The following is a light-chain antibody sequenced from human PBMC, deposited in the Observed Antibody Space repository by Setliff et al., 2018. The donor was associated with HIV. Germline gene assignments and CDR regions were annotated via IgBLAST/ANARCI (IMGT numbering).Light chain of an antibody. CDR1: GNDVGGYDY. J-gene: IGLJ2*01. CDR3: CSYAVTYILV. Sequence: QSVLTQPRSVSGSPGQSVTISCTGTGNDVGGYDYVSWHQHHPGKAPKLMIYDVTKRPSGVPDRFSGSRSGNTASLTISGLQAEDEADYYCCSYAVTYILVFGGGTKVTVL. CDR2: DVT. V-gene: IGLV2-11*01.